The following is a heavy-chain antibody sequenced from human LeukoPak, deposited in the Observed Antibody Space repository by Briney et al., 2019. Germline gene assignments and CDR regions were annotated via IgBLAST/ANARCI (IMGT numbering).Heavy chain of an antibody. CDR2: ISSDGSST. Sequence: PGGSLRLSCAASGFTFSSYWMHWVRQAPGKGLVWVSRISSDGSSTTYADSVKGRFTISRDNAKNTVYLQMNSLRAEDTAVYYCATIVVVPAAINYWGQGTLVTVSS. CDR1: GFTFSSYW. CDR3: ATIVVVPAAINY. V-gene: IGHV3-74*01. J-gene: IGHJ4*02. D-gene: IGHD2-2*02.